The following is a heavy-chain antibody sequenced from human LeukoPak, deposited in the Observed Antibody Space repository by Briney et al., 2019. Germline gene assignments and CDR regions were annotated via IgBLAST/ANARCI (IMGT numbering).Heavy chain of an antibody. CDR2: IYYSGST. CDR3: ARHYGSGKPWFDY. J-gene: IGHJ4*02. D-gene: IGHD3-10*01. V-gene: IGHV4-59*08. Sequence: KPSETLSLTCTVSGGSISSFYWSWIRQPPGKGLEWIGYIYYSGSTNYNPSLKSRVTISVDTSKNQFSLKLSSVTAADTAVYYCARHYGSGKPWFDYWGQGSLVTVSS. CDR1: GGSISSFY.